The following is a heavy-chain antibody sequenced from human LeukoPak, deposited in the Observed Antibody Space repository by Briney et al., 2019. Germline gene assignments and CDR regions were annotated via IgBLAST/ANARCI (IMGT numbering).Heavy chain of an antibody. D-gene: IGHD2-15*01. Sequence: GGSLRLSCAASGFTFSNYFMHWVRQAPGKGLEYFSAISRTGSTTYYTNSVKGRFTISRDNSKNTLYLQMGSLRAEDMAVYYCATSRYCSGGDCYSLALDIWGQGTMVTVAS. V-gene: IGHV3-64*01. CDR2: ISRTGSTT. CDR1: GFTFSNYF. J-gene: IGHJ3*02. CDR3: ATSRYCSGGDCYSLALDI.